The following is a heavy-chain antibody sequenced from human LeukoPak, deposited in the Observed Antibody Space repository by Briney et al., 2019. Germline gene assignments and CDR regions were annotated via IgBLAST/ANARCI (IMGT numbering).Heavy chain of an antibody. Sequence: PGGSLRLSCAASGFTFDDYAMHWVRQAPGKGLEWVSLISGDGGSTYYADSVKGRFTISRDNSKNSLYLQMNSLRTEDTALYYCAKVPYDILTMLEFDYWGQGTLVTVSS. CDR1: GFTFDDYA. V-gene: IGHV3-43*02. D-gene: IGHD3-9*01. J-gene: IGHJ4*02. CDR3: AKVPYDILTMLEFDY. CDR2: ISGDGGST.